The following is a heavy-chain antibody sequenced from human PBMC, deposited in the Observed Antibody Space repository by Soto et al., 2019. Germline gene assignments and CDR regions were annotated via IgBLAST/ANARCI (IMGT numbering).Heavy chain of an antibody. CDR3: ARVLPRLLVTAFDI. J-gene: IGHJ3*02. CDR1: GFTFSSYE. CDR2: ISSSGSTI. V-gene: IGHV3-48*03. Sequence: GWSLRLSCAASGFTFSSYEMNWVRQAPGKGLEWVSYISSSGSTIYYADSVKGRFTISRDNAKNSLYLQMNSLRAEDTAVYYCARVLPRLLVTAFDIWGQGTMVTVSS. D-gene: IGHD6-6*01.